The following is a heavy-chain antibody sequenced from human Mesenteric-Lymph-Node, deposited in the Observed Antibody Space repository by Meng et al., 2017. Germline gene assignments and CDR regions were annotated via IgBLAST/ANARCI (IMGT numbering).Heavy chain of an antibody. CDR2: IYHSGST. J-gene: IGHJ4*02. CDR1: GGSISSSNW. CDR3: ASGRKYCSSTSCYGQFDY. V-gene: IGHV4-4*02. D-gene: IGHD2-2*01. Sequence: VDVAGSGRGLVKPSGTLALTCAVFGGSISSSNWGSWGGQPQGNGLECIGEIYHSGSTNYNPSLKSRVTISVDKSKNQFSLKLSSVTAADTAVYYCASGRKYCSSTSCYGQFDYWGQGTLVTVSS.